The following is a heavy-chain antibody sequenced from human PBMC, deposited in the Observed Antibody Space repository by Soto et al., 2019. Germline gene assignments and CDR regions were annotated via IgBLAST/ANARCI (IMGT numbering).Heavy chain of an antibody. J-gene: IGHJ6*02. CDR1: GYTFTSYD. CDR2: MNPNSGNT. Sequence: QVQLVQSGAEVKKPGASVKVSCKASGYTFTSYDINWVRQATGQGLEWMGWMNPNSGNTGYAQKFQGRVTMTRNTSISTAYMELSSLRSEDTAVYYCARGRWLHPLRHYYYGMDVWGQGTTVTVSS. D-gene: IGHD5-12*01. CDR3: ARGRWLHPLRHYYYGMDV. V-gene: IGHV1-8*01.